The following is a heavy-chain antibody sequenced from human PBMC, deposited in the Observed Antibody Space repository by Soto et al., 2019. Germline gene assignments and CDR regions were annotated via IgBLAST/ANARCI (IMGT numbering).Heavy chain of an antibody. J-gene: IGHJ6*02. D-gene: IGHD3-10*01. CDR2: IYYTGNT. Sequence: PSETLSLTCNVSGGSISNSNYYWGWIRQPPGKGLEWIGSIYYTGNTYYNPSLKSRFTISVDTSKNQFSLKLDSVTAADTAVYYCVRQGIGVLHGLVDVWGQGTTVTVS. V-gene: IGHV4-39*01. CDR3: VRQGIGVLHGLVDV. CDR1: GGSISNSNYY.